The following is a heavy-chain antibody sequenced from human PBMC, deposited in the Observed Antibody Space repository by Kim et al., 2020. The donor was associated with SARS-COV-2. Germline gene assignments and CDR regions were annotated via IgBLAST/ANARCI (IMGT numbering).Heavy chain of an antibody. J-gene: IGHJ3*02. Sequence: YSPSLKSRLTITKDTSKNQVVLTMTNMDPVDTATYYCAHTKSGFLDAFDIWGQGTMVTVSS. CDR3: AHTKSGFLDAFDI. V-gene: IGHV2-5*01. D-gene: IGHD3-10*01.